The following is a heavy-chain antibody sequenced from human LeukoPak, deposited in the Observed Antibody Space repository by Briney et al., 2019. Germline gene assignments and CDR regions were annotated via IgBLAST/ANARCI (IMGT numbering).Heavy chain of an antibody. CDR2: ISTDGSTT. CDR3: VNPGWYYDSSGHSYYYGMDV. D-gene: IGHD3-22*01. V-gene: IGHV3-74*01. J-gene: IGHJ6*02. Sequence: GGSLRLSCAASGFTFSRYWMHWLRPAPGKGLVRVSRISTDGSTTTYADSVKGRFTISRDNAKNTLYLQMNSLRPDDTAVYYCVNPGWYYDSSGHSYYYGMDVWGQGTTVTVSS. CDR1: GFTFSRYW.